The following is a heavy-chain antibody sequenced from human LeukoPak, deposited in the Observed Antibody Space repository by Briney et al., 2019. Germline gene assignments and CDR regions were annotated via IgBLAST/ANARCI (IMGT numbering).Heavy chain of an antibody. J-gene: IGHJ6*02. V-gene: IGHV3-48*02. D-gene: IGHD2-2*01. CDR3: ARSSRYCSSTNCPRHGMDV. CDR2: ISVSSSIA. CDR1: GFTFSSYD. Sequence: GGSLRLSCAASGFTFSSYDMSWVRQAPGKGLEWVSYISVSSSIAYHADSVKGRFTISRDNAKNSLYLQMNSLRDEDTAVYYCARSSRYCSSTNCPRHGMDVWGQGTTVTVSS.